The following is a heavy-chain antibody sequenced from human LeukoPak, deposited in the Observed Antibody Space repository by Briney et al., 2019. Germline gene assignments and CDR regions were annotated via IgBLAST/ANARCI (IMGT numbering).Heavy chain of an antibody. D-gene: IGHD2-2*02. J-gene: IGHJ1*01. CDR2: ISGSDDST. CDR1: GFSFSTYA. Sequence: GGSLRLSCAASGFSFSTYAMNWVRQSPGKGLECVSAISGSDDSTYYAESVKARFTISRDNSKNTLLLQMNSLRVEDTAVYYCAKFACTSTSCYNNFWGQGTLVTVSS. CDR3: AKFACTSTSCYNNF. V-gene: IGHV3-23*01.